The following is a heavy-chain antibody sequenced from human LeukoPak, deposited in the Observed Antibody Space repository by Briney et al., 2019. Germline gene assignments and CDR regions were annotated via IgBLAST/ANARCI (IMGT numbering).Heavy chain of an antibody. D-gene: IGHD2-15*01. CDR2: LNSDGSNT. CDR3: ARVGYCSGGSCYGVDY. V-gene: IGHV3-74*01. J-gene: IGHJ4*02. CDR1: VFTFSNYW. Sequence: GGSLRLSCAASVFTFSNYWMHWVRQAPGKGLVWVSRLNSDGSNTSYADSVKGRFTISRDNAKNTLYLQMNSLRAEDTAVYYCARVGYCSGGSCYGVDYWGQGILVTVSS.